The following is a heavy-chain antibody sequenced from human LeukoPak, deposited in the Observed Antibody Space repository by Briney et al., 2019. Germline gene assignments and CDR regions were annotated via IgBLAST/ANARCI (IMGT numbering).Heavy chain of an antibody. CDR2: IYYSGST. CDR3: ARSLYYYGSDSFDI. D-gene: IGHD3-10*01. CDR1: GGSISSYY. V-gene: IGHV4-59*01. J-gene: IGHJ3*02. Sequence: SETLSLTCTVSGGSISSYYWNWIRQPPGKGLEWIEYIYYSGSTNYNPSLKSRVTISVDTSKTQFSLKLSSVTAADTAVYYCARSLYYYGSDSFDIWGQGTMVTVSS.